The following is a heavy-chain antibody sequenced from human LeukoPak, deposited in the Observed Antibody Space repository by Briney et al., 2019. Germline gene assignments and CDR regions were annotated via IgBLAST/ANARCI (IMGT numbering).Heavy chain of an antibody. V-gene: IGHV3-23*01. D-gene: IGHD6-19*01. Sequence: GGSLRLSCAASGFTFSSYAMSWVRQAPGKGLEWVSPISGSGSSTYYADSAKGRFTISRDNSKNTLYLQMNSLRAEDTAVYYCAKGVAVASPYYFDYWGQGTLVTVSS. CDR3: AKGVAVASPYYFDY. CDR2: ISGSGSST. J-gene: IGHJ4*02. CDR1: GFTFSSYA.